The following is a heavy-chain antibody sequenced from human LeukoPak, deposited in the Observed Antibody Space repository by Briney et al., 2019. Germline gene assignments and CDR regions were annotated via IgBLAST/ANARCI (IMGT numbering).Heavy chain of an antibody. CDR1: GGSFSGYY. CDR3: ASFRIFPSGFY. V-gene: IGHV4-34*01. CDR2: INHSGST. Sequence: SETLSLTCAVYGGSFSGYYWSWLRQPPGKGLEWIGEINHSGSTNYNPSLKSRVTISVDTSKNQFSLKLSSVTAADTAVYYCASFRIFPSGFYCGQGTLATVSS. J-gene: IGHJ4*02. D-gene: IGHD3-9*01.